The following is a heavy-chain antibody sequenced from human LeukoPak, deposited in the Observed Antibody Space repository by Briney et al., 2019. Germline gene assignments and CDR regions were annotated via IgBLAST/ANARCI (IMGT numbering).Heavy chain of an antibody. Sequence: GASVKVSCKASGYTFTSYGISWVRQAPGQGLEWMGWISAYNGNTNYAQKLQGRVTMTTDTSTSTAYMELRRLRSDDTAVYYCARDLGYYDSSGYYGVEGSYFDYWGQGTLVTVSS. CDR3: ARDLGYYDSSGYYGVEGSYFDY. V-gene: IGHV1-18*01. CDR1: GYTFTSYG. D-gene: IGHD3-22*01. J-gene: IGHJ4*02. CDR2: ISAYNGNT.